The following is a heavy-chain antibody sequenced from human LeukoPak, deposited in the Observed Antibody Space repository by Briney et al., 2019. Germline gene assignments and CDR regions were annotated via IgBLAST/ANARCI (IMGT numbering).Heavy chain of an antibody. J-gene: IGHJ6*02. CDR3: ARDPIGTIAAPGGSHYYGMDV. CDR1: GGSTSHFY. CDR2: IYTSGTT. D-gene: IGHD6-13*01. Sequence: SETLSLTCTGSGGSTSHFYWSWIRQPAGKGLEWIGRIYTSGTTDYNPSLKSRVTMSVDTSKDQFSLNLNSVTAADTAVYYCARDPIGTIAAPGGSHYYGMDVWGQGTTVTVSS. V-gene: IGHV4-4*07.